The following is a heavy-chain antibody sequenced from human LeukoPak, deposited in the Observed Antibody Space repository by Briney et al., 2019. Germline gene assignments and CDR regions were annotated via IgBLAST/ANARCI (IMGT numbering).Heavy chain of an antibody. Sequence: PGGSLRLSCAASGFTLSSYWMHWVRQAPGKGLECVSRIIPDGSTTKYADSVNGRFTISRDNAKNTLYLQMNSLRAEDTAVYYCARGVYGSATWFDPWGQGTQVTVSS. CDR1: GFTLSSYW. V-gene: IGHV3-74*03. CDR2: IIPDGSTT. CDR3: ARGVYGSATWFDP. D-gene: IGHD3-10*01. J-gene: IGHJ5*02.